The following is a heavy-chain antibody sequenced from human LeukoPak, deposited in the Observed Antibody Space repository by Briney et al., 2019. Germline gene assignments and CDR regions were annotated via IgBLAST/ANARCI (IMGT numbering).Heavy chain of an antibody. Sequence: GGSLRLSCAASGFTFSSYAMSWVRQAPGKGLEWVSAISGSGGSTYYADSVKGRFTISRDNSKNTLYLQMNGLRAEDTAVYYCAKDPVEMATSRTNYFDYWGQGTLVTVSS. D-gene: IGHD5-24*01. J-gene: IGHJ4*02. CDR2: ISGSGGST. CDR3: AKDPVEMATSRTNYFDY. V-gene: IGHV3-23*01. CDR1: GFTFSSYA.